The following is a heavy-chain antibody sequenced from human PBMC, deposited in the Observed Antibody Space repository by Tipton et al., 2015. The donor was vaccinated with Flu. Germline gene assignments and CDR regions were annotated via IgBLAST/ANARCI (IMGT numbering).Heavy chain of an antibody. CDR3: ARHTNKSNWFDP. V-gene: IGHV4-61*02. Sequence: LRLSCTVSGGSISSGSYYRSWIRQPAGKGLEWIGRIYTSGSTNYNPSLKSRVTISVDTSKNQFSLKLSSVTAADTAVYYCARHTNKSNWFDPWGQGTLVTVSS. D-gene: IGHD2/OR15-2a*01. CDR2: IYTSGST. J-gene: IGHJ5*02. CDR1: GGSISSGSYY.